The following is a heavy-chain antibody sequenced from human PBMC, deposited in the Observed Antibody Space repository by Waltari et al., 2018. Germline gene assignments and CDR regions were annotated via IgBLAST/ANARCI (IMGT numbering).Heavy chain of an antibody. Sequence: QVQLQESGPGLVKPSGTLSLTCTVSGGSISSSNWWSWVRRPPGKRLEWIGENYHSGSTNYNPSLKRRMTISVDKSKNQFSLMLSAVTAADTAVYYCARITIFGGVNNYYYGMDVWGQGTTVTVSS. D-gene: IGHD3-3*01. V-gene: IGHV4-4*02. J-gene: IGHJ6*02. CDR1: GGSISSSNW. CDR2: NYHSGST. CDR3: ARITIFGGVNNYYYGMDV.